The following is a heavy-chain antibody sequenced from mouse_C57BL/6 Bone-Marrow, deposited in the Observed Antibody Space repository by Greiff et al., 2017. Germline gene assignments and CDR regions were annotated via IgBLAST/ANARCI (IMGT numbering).Heavy chain of an antibody. V-gene: IGHV1-81*01. CDR1: GYTFTSYG. CDR2: IYPRSGNT. Sequence: QVQLQQSGAELARPGASVKLSCKASGYTFTSYGISWVKQRTGQGLEWIGEIYPRSGNTYYNEKFKGKATLTADKSSSTAYMELRRLTSEDSAVYFCARQEGRYARFAYWGQGTLVTVSA. J-gene: IGHJ3*01. CDR3: ARQEGRYARFAY. D-gene: IGHD6-5*01.